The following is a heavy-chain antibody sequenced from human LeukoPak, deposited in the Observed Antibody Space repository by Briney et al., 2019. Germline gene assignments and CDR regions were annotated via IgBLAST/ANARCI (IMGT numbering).Heavy chain of an antibody. V-gene: IGHV4-4*07. J-gene: IGHJ5*02. CDR1: GGSISSYY. CDR2: IYTSGST. CDR3: ARLGSGWYAGWFDP. Sequence: SETLSFTCTVSGGSISSYYWSRIRQPAGKGLEWIGRIYTSGSTNYNPSLKSRVTMSVDTSKNQFSLKLSSVTAADTAVYYCARLGSGWYAGWFDPWGQGTLVTVSS. D-gene: IGHD6-19*01.